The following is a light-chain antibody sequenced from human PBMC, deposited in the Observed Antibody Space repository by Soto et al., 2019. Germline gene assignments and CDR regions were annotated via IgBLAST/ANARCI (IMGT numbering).Light chain of an antibody. J-gene: IGLJ2*01. Sequence: QPVLTLSSSASASLGSSVKLTCTLSSGHITYIIAWHQQQPGKAPRYLMKLEGSGSYNKGSGVPDRFSGSSSGADRYLTISNLQFEDEADYYRETWDIKTHVVFGGGTKLTVL. CDR1: SGHITYI. CDR3: ETWDIKTHVV. CDR2: LEGSGSY. V-gene: IGLV4-60*02.